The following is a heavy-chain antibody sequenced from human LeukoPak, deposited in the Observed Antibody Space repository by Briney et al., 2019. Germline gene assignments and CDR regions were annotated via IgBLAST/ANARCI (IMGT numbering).Heavy chain of an antibody. CDR3: ARGRGLAVAAKYYFDY. CDR1: GYSFTSHY. J-gene: IGHJ4*02. CDR2: IHPSGDTT. Sequence: ASVKVSCKASGYSFTSHYMHWVRQAPGQGLEWMGIIHPSGDTTTYAQKFQGRVTMTRDTSTSTVYMELSGLRSEDTAVYYCARGRGLAVAAKYYFDYWGQGTLVTVSS. V-gene: IGHV1-46*01. D-gene: IGHD6-19*01.